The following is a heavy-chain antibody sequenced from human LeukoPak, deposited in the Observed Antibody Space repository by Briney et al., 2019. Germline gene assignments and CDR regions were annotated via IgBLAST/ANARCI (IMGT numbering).Heavy chain of an antibody. CDR2: IKQDGSEK. V-gene: IGHV3-7*03. D-gene: IGHD3-3*01. CDR1: GFTFSSYC. J-gene: IGHJ4*02. Sequence: GGSLRLSCAASGFTFSSYCMSRVRQAPGKGLEWVANIKQDGSEKYYVDSVKGRFTISRDNAKNSLYLQMNSLRAEDTAVYYCARDQHDFWSGYYNNYYFDYWGQGTLVTVSS. CDR3: ARDQHDFWSGYYNNYYFDY.